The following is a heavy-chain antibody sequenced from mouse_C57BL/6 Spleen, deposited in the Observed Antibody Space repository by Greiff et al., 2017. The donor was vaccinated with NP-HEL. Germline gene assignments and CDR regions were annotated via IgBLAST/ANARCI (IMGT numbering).Heavy chain of an antibody. CDR1: GFHITDYY. D-gene: IGHD2-2*01. J-gene: IGHJ4*01. CDR3: ARGGYYYAMDY. CDR2: IDPEDGEP. V-gene: IGHV14-2*01. Sequence: VQLQQSGAELVKPGASVKLSCTASGFHITDYYMHWVKQRPEQGLEWIGRIDPEDGEPKYAPKFQGKATITADTSSNTAYLQLSSLTSEDTAVYYCARGGYYYAMDYWGQGTSVTVSS.